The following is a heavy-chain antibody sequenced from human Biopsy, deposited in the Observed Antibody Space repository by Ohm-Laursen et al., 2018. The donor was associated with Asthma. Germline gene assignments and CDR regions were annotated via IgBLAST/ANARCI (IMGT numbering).Heavy chain of an antibody. V-gene: IGHV1-3*01. J-gene: IGHJ3*02. Sequence: ASVKVSCKPSGYTFINYAIHWVRQAPGHSLEWMGWINAANGNTKYSQKFQGRLTISRDTSASTAYMDLSSLRSEDTAVYYRARTYFDFLTGQVHDAFAMWGQGTMVTVSS. CDR1: GYTFINYA. D-gene: IGHD3-9*01. CDR2: INAANGNT. CDR3: ARTYFDFLTGQVHDAFAM.